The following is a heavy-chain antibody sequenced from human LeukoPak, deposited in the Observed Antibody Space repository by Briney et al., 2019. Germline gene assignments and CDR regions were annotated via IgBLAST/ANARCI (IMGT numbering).Heavy chain of an antibody. CDR3: ASRYGGNSWYFDY. Sequence: GESLKISCKGSGYSFTSYWIGWVRPMPGKSLEWMGIIYPGDSDTRYSPSFQGQVTISSDKSISTAYLQWSSLKASDTAMYYCASRYGGNSWYFDYWGQGTLVTVSS. CDR1: GYSFTSYW. J-gene: IGHJ4*02. D-gene: IGHD4-23*01. V-gene: IGHV5-51*01. CDR2: IYPGDSDT.